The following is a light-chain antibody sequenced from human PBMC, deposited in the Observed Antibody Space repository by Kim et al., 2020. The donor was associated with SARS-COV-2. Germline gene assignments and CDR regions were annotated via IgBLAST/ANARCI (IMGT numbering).Light chain of an antibody. J-gene: IGKJ5*01. CDR2: GAS. Sequence: EIVLTQTPGTLSLSPGERATLSCRASQAVERNYIAWFHQQPGQAPRLLIYGASLRATGLPDRVGGSCFGTDFTLTITRLEREDVGAYYCHQYAKDPLTFGQGTRLEIK. CDR1: QAVERNY. CDR3: HQYAKDPLT. V-gene: IGKV3-20*01.